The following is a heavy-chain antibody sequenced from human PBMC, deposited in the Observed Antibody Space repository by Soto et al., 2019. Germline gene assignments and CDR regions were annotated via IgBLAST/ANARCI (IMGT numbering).Heavy chain of an antibody. CDR2: IYGDGRTT. J-gene: IGHJ5*01. CDR3: VKNSGWFNS. Sequence: GGSLRLSCEASGFIFSTTDMSWVRQAPGKGLEWVSTIYGDGRTTYYADPVRGRFSISRDNSKNMVYLQMDSLRVDDTAVYYCVKNSGWFNSWGQGSLVTVSS. CDR1: GFIFSTTD. D-gene: IGHD3-10*01. V-gene: IGHV3-23*01.